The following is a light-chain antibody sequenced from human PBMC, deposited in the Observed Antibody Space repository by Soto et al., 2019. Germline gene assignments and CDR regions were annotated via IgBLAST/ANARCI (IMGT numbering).Light chain of an antibody. CDR3: CSYAGSYNFYV. Sequence: QSVLTQPRSVSGSPGQSVTISCTGTSSDVGAYNYVSWYQQHPGKAPKLMINDVSKRPSGVPDRFSGSKSGNTASLTISGLQAEDEADYYCCSYAGSYNFYVFGSGTKLTVL. CDR2: DVS. J-gene: IGLJ1*01. CDR1: SSDVGAYNY. V-gene: IGLV2-11*01.